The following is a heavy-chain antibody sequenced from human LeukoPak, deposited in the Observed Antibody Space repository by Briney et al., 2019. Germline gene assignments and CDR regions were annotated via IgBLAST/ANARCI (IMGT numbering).Heavy chain of an antibody. CDR3: ARDRSPTHSSAMGFDP. V-gene: IGHV1-18*01. J-gene: IGHJ5*02. D-gene: IGHD6-13*01. CDR1: GYTFTSYG. Sequence: ASVKASCKASGYTFTSYGISWVRQAPGQGLEWMGWISAYNSNTNYAQKLQGRVTMTTDTSTSTAYMELRSLRSDDTAVYYCARDRSPTHSSAMGFDPWGQGTLVTVSS. CDR2: ISAYNSNT.